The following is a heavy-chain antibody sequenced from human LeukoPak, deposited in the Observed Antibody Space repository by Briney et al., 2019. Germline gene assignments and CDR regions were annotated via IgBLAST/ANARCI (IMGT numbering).Heavy chain of an antibody. CDR1: GGSISSYY. CDR2: IYYSGST. J-gene: IGHJ4*02. Sequence: PSETLSLTCTVSGGSISSYYWSWIRQPPGKGLEWMGYIYYSGSTNYNPSLKSRVTISVDTSKNQFSLKLSSVTAADTAVYYCARVAMVTGYYFDYWGQGTLVTVSS. CDR3: ARVAMVTGYYFDY. V-gene: IGHV4-59*01. D-gene: IGHD5-18*01.